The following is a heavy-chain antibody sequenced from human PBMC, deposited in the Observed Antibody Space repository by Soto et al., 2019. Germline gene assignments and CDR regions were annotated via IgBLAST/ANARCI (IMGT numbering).Heavy chain of an antibody. D-gene: IGHD1-7*01. J-gene: IGHJ3*01. CDR1: GYSFTNYW. CDR3: ARPERTGTIIDAYDV. Sequence: EVQLVQSGAEVKKPGQSLKISCKGSGYSFTNYWIGWVRQMPGKGLEWMGIIYPGDSDTRYSPSFRGQVTISADKSISTAPLQWSSLKASDTAMYYCARPERTGTIIDAYDVWGQGTMVTVSS. V-gene: IGHV5-51*01. CDR2: IYPGDSDT.